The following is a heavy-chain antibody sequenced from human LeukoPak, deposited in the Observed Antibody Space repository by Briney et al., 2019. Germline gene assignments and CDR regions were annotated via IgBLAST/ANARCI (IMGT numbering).Heavy chain of an antibody. CDR1: GGSISSYY. D-gene: IGHD6-6*01. V-gene: IGHV4-4*09. CDR3: ARRGDMYSSSINDAFDI. Sequence: PSETLSLTCTVSGGSISSYYWSWIRQPPGKGLEWIGYIYTSGSTNYNPSLKSRVTISVDTSKNQFSLKLRSVTAADTAVYYCARRGDMYSSSINDAFDIWGQGTMVTVSS. CDR2: IYTSGST. J-gene: IGHJ3*02.